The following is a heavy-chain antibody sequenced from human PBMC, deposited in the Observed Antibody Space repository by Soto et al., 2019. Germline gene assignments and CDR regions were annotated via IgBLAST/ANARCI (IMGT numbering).Heavy chain of an antibody. CDR1: GGSFSGYY. V-gene: IGHV4-34*02. D-gene: IGHD6-6*01. J-gene: IGHJ4*02. CDR2: VSHSGST. CDR3: ARSNPSRPDY. Sequence: QVQLQQWGAGLLKPSETLSLTCGVYGGSFSGYYWSWIRQPPGKGLEWIGEVSHSGSTNYNPSLKSRVTISVATAKNHFALKVSSVTAADTGVYYCARSNPSRPDYWGQGPLVTVSS.